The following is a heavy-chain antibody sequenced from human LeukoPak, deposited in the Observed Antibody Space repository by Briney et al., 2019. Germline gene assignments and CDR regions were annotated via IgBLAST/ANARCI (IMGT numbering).Heavy chain of an antibody. V-gene: IGHV3-48*04. CDR2: ISSSSSTI. J-gene: IGHJ3*02. CDR1: GFTFSSYS. Sequence: GGSLRLSCAASGFTFSSYSMSWVRQAPGKGLERVSYISSSSSTIYYADSVKGRFTISRDNAKNSLYMQMNSLRAEDTALYYCARDSVLIAVAVRGAFDIWGQGTMVTVSS. D-gene: IGHD6-19*01. CDR3: ARDSVLIAVAVRGAFDI.